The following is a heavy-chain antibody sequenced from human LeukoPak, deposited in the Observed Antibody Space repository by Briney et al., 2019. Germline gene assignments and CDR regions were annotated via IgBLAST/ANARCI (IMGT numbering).Heavy chain of an antibody. CDR2: IKHDGSDE. Sequence: GGSLRLSCEASGFNFRSMWMSWVRQAPGKGLEWVANIKHDGSDEFYVDSLRGRFTISRDNAKNSLYLQMNSLRVEDTAVYYCTRDRYGDWGQGTLVTVSS. CDR3: TRDRYGD. CDR1: GFNFRSMW. V-gene: IGHV3-7*05. J-gene: IGHJ4*02. D-gene: IGHD5-18*01.